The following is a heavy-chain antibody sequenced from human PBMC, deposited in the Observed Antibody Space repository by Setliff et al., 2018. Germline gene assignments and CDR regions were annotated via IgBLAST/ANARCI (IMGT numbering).Heavy chain of an antibody. J-gene: IGHJ3*02. CDR3: ARRYCSGGRCSPEDDAFDI. Sequence: GESLKISCKGSGYRFSSHWIGWVRQMPGKGLEWMGIIYPGDSDTRYSPSFQGQVTISADKSISTAYLQWSSLKASDTAIYYCARRYCSGGRCSPEDDAFDIWGRGTMVTVSS. D-gene: IGHD2-15*01. CDR1: GYRFSSHW. V-gene: IGHV5-51*01. CDR2: IYPGDSDT.